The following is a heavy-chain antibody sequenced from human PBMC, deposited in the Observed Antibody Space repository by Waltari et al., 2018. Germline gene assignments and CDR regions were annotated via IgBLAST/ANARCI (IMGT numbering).Heavy chain of an antibody. CDR2: MNPNSGNT. CDR3: ARGPPVTPAAILGGVWFDP. Sequence: QVQLVQSGAEVKKPGASVKVSCKAAGDTFTSSDINWVRQATGQGLEWMGWMNPNSGNTGYAQKFQGRVTMTRNTSISTAYMELSSLRSEDTAVYYCARGPPVTPAAILGGVWFDPWGQGTLVTVSS. V-gene: IGHV1-8*01. J-gene: IGHJ5*02. CDR1: GDTFTSSD. D-gene: IGHD2-2*01.